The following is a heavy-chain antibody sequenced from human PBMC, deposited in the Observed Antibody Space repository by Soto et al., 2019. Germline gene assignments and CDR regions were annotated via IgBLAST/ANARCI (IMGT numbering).Heavy chain of an antibody. CDR1: GGSISSNNYY. Sequence: QLQLQESGPGLVKPSETLSLTCSVSGGSISSNNYYWGWIHQPPGKGPEWIGTIYYSGSTSYNPSLKSRVTMSVDTSKNQFSLKLSSVTAADTAMYYCARRRGGVYGSGSGLFDYWGQGTLVTVSS. J-gene: IGHJ4*02. V-gene: IGHV4-39*01. CDR2: IYYSGST. D-gene: IGHD3-10*01. CDR3: ARRRGGVYGSGSGLFDY.